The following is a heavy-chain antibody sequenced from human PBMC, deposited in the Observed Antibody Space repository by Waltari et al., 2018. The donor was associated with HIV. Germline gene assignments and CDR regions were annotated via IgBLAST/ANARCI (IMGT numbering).Heavy chain of an antibody. CDR3: ASLHIVVVTAILGFDY. J-gene: IGHJ4*02. CDR1: GGSISSSSYS. D-gene: IGHD2-21*02. Sequence: QLQLQESGPGLVKPSETLSLTCTVSGGSISSSSYSWGWIRQPPGKGLGWIGSIYYSGSTYYNPSLKSRVTISVDTSKNQFSLKLSSVTAADTAVYYCASLHIVVVTAILGFDYWGQGTLVTVSS. V-gene: IGHV4-39*01. CDR2: IYYSGST.